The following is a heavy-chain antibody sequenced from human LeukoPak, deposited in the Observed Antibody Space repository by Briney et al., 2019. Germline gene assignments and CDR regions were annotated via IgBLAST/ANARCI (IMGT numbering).Heavy chain of an antibody. J-gene: IGHJ5*02. CDR1: GFTFSSYA. Sequence: GASLRLSCAASGFTFSSYAMSWVRQAPGKGLEWVSAISGSGDRTYYADSVKGRFTISRDNSKNTLYLQMNSLGAEDTAINYCVTRPPFDPWGQGTLVTVSS. CDR2: ISGSGDRT. V-gene: IGHV3-23*01. CDR3: VTRPPFDP.